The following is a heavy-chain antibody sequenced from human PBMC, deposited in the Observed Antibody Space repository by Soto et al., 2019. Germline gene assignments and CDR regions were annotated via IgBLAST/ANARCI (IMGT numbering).Heavy chain of an antibody. CDR3: TRPLPGERTFEH. J-gene: IGHJ2*01. CDR1: GFTFSGSA. CDR2: IRSKANSYAT. V-gene: IGHV3-73*01. D-gene: IGHD3-16*01. Sequence: EVQLVETGGCLVQPGGSLKLSCAASGFTFSGSAMHWVRQASGKGLEWVGRIRSKANSYATAYAASAKGSVTISRDESTTAAYLQMNRLKPEATAVYYCTRPLPGERTFEHGGRGTLFTVSS.